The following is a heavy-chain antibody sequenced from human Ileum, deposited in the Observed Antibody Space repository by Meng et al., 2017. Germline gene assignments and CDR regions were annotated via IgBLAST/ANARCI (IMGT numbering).Heavy chain of an antibody. V-gene: IGHV4-39*01. CDR2: IYYSGST. CDR1: GGAISSSSYY. D-gene: IGHD3-22*01. Sequence: QLQLQESGPGLVKPSETRSRTCTGAGGAISSSSYYWGWIRQPPGKGLEWIGSIYYSGSTYYNPSLKSRVTISVDTSKNQFSLKLSSVTAADTAVYYCAQPRITMTLGGFRTGWFDPWGQGTLVTVSS. J-gene: IGHJ5*02. CDR3: AQPRITMTLGGFRTGWFDP.